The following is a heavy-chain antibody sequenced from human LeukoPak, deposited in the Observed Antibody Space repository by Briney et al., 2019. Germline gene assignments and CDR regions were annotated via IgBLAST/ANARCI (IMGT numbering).Heavy chain of an antibody. CDR2: IYSGGST. J-gene: IGHJ6*02. V-gene: IGHV3-53*01. CDR3: ARERPPFAYYYDSSGYYSYYYYYGMDV. D-gene: IGHD3-22*01. Sequence: GGSLRLSCAASGFTVSSNYMSWVRQAPGKGLEWVSVIYSGGSTYYADSVKGRFTISRDNSKNTLYLQMNSLRAEDTAVYYCARERPPFAYYYDSSGYYSYYYYYGMDVWGQGTTVTVSS. CDR1: GFTVSSNY.